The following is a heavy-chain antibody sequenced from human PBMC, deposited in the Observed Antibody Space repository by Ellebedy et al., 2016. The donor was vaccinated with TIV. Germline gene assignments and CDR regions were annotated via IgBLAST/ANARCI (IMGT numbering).Heavy chain of an antibody. Sequence: GESLKISXAASGFTFSSYWMSWVRQAPGKGLEWVANIKHDGSDKYYVDSVKGRFTISRDNAKNSLYLQMNSLRAEDTAVYYCARDFVTESSWYYLDNWGLGTLVTVSS. CDR3: ARDFVTESSWYYLDN. J-gene: IGHJ4*02. CDR1: GFTFSSYW. D-gene: IGHD6-13*01. CDR2: IKHDGSDK. V-gene: IGHV3-7*01.